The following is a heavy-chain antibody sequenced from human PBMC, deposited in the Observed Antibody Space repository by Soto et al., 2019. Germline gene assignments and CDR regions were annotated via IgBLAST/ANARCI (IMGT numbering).Heavy chain of an antibody. J-gene: IGHJ3*02. CDR2: IDPRAGSA. CDR1: GYTFTTYY. D-gene: IGHD3-22*01. V-gene: IGHV1-46*01. Sequence: QVQLVQSGAEVKKPGASVRVSCKASGYTFTTYYLHWLRQAPGQGLEWMGIIDPRAGSASHAQNFQGRVTMTRDTSTRTVYMDLTSLRSEDTAVYYCARAGYYDSSGYDGFDIWGQGTMVTVSS. CDR3: ARAGYYDSSGYDGFDI.